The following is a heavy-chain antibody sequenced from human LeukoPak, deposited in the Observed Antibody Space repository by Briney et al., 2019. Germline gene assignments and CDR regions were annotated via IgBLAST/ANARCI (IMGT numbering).Heavy chain of an antibody. J-gene: IGHJ4*02. CDR3: ARERRGYSLGFDY. V-gene: IGHV3-53*01. CDR2: IYTGGDT. D-gene: IGHD5-18*01. CDR1: GFTVSSNY. Sequence: GGSLRLSCAASGFTVSSNYMSWVRQAPGKGLEWVSVIYTGGDTYYADSVKGRFTISRDNSKNTLYLQMNSLRAEDTAVYYCARERRGYSLGFDYWGQGPLVTVSS.